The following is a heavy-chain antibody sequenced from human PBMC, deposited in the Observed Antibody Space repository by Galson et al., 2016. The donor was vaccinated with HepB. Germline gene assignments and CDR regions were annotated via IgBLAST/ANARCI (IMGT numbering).Heavy chain of an antibody. J-gene: IGHJ4*02. CDR1: GFTFSSHW. V-gene: IGHV3-74*01. CDR2: TNADASST. D-gene: IGHD3-3*01. Sequence: SLRLSCAASGFTFSSHWMHWVRQAPGKGLVWVSHTNADASSTSYADSVKGRFTISRDNAKNTLYLQMNSLRAEDTAVYYCARESRAYYDFWSGYYKGRDYYFDYWGQGTLVSVSS. CDR3: ARESRAYYDFWSGYYKGRDYYFDY.